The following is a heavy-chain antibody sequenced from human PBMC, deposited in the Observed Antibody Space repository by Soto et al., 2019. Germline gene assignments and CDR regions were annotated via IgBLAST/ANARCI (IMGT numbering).Heavy chain of an antibody. CDR2: ISSSSSYI. CDR3: ARCPTDFWSGYFYYYYGMDV. Sequence: GGSLRLSCAASGFTFSSYSMNWVRQAPGKGLEWVSSISSSSSYIYYADSVKGRFTISRDNAKNSLYLQMNSLRAEDTAVYYCARCPTDFWSGYFYYYYGMDVWGQGTTVTVSS. V-gene: IGHV3-21*01. D-gene: IGHD3-3*01. CDR1: GFTFSSYS. J-gene: IGHJ6*02.